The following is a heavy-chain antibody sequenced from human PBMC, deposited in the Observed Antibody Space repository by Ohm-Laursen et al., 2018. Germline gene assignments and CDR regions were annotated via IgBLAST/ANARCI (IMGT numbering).Heavy chain of an antibody. CDR3: ARGHRGSPGLDY. V-gene: IGHV3-11*01. Sequence: GSLRLSCTASGFTFSDYYMSWIRQAPGKGLEWISDISGSGSSIYFADSVKGRFTIPRNNAKNSLYLRMNSLRAEDTAVYYCARGHRGSPGLDYWGQGTLVTVSS. J-gene: IGHJ4*02. D-gene: IGHD3-10*01. CDR1: GFTFSDYY. CDR2: ISGSGSSI.